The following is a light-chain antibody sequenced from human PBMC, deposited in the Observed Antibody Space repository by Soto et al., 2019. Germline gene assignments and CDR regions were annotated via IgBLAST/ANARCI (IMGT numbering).Light chain of an antibody. CDR3: QQSYSTPRT. Sequence: DIQMTQSPSSLSASVGDRVTITCRASQSISNYLNWYQQKPGEAPKLLIYAASSLQSGVPSRFSGSGSGTDFTLTISSLQPEDFATYYCQQSYSTPRTFGGGTKVDIK. CDR1: QSISNY. CDR2: AAS. V-gene: IGKV1-39*01. J-gene: IGKJ4*01.